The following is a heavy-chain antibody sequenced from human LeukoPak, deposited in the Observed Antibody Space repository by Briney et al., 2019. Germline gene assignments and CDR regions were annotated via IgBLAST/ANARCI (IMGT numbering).Heavy chain of an antibody. D-gene: IGHD3-10*01. J-gene: IGHJ4*02. V-gene: IGHV4-34*01. CDR3: ARVPARGGSYYFDY. CDR1: GGSFSGYY. Sequence: RASETLSLTCAVYGGSFSGYYWSWIRQPPGKGLEWIGEINHSGSTNYNPSLKSRVTISVDTSKNQFSLKLSSVTAADTAVYYCARVPARGGSYYFDYWGQGTLVTVSS. CDR2: INHSGST.